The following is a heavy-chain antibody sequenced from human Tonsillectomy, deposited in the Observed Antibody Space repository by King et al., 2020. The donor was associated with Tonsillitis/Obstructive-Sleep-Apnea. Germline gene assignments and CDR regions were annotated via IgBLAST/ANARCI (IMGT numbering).Heavy chain of an antibody. Sequence: QLQESGPGLVKPSETLSLTCTVSGGSISSYYGSWIRQPPGKGLDWIVYIYSSGSTNYNPSLKSPVTISVDTSKNQFSLKLSPVTAADTAVYYCARRRSSSGSYAFDIWGQGTMVTVSS. CDR2: IYSSGST. CDR3: ARRRSSSGSYAFDI. V-gene: IGHV4-59*01. D-gene: IGHD3-10*01. J-gene: IGHJ3*02. CDR1: GGSISSYY.